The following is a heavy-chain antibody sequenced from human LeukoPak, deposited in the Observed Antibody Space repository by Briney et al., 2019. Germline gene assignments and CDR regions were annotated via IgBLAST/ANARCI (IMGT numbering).Heavy chain of an antibody. Sequence: SETLSLTCTASGGSISSYYWSWIRQPPGKGLEWIGYINYSGSTNYNPSLKSRVTISVDTSKNQFSLKLSSVTAADTAVYYCARVQGAYCGGDCYSYYFDYWGQGTLVTVSS. D-gene: IGHD2-21*02. V-gene: IGHV4-59*01. CDR1: GGSISSYY. J-gene: IGHJ4*02. CDR2: INYSGST. CDR3: ARVQGAYCGGDCYSYYFDY.